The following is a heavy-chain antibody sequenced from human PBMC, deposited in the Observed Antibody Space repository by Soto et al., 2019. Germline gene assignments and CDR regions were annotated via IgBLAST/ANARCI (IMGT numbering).Heavy chain of an antibody. V-gene: IGHV4-34*01. CDR2: INHSGST. CDR1: GGSINNYY. CDR3: ARDLGAEAATPPNRFDP. J-gene: IGHJ5*02. D-gene: IGHD2-15*01. Sequence: PSETLSLTCTVSGGSINNYYWSWIRQPPGKGLEWIGEINHSGSTNYNPSLKSRATISVDTSKNQFSLKLTSVTAADTAVYYCARDLGAEAATPPNRFDPWGQGTLVTVSS.